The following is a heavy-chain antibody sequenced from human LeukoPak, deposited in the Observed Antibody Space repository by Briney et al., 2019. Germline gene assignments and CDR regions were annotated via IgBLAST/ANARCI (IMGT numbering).Heavy chain of an antibody. D-gene: IGHD6-19*01. V-gene: IGHV3-30-3*01. CDR1: GFTFSSYG. J-gene: IGHJ6*02. Sequence: GSLRLSCAASGFTFSSYGMHWVRQAPGKGLEWVAVISHDGSNKYYADSVKGRFTISRDNSKNTLYLQVNSLRAEDTAVYYCARDRFSSAWYVGYYYYYGMDVWGQGTTVTVSS. CDR2: ISHDGSNK. CDR3: ARDRFSSAWYVGYYYYYGMDV.